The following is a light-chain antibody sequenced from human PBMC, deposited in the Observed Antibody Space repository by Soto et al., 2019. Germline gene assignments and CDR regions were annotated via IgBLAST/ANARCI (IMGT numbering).Light chain of an antibody. CDR3: SSYTSTNHVV. CDR1: SSDVDVYSY. V-gene: IGLV2-14*01. J-gene: IGLJ2*01. CDR2: EVT. Sequence: QSALTQPASVSGSPGRSITISCTGTSSDVDVYSYVSWYQQHPGKAPKLVIYEVTKRPSGVSNRFSGSKSGNTASLTISGLQAEDETDYYCSSYTSTNHVVFGGGTQLTVL.